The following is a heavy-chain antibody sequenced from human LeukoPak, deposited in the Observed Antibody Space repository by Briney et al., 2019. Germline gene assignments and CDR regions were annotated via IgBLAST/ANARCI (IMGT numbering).Heavy chain of an antibody. J-gene: IGHJ4*02. V-gene: IGHV3-64D*09. CDR1: GFTFSDYY. CDR3: VKGQEQLWGFDY. D-gene: IGHD6-13*01. Sequence: GGSLRLSCAASGFTFSDYYMSWIRQAPGKGLEYVSAISSNGGSTYYADSVKGRFTISRDNSKNTLYLQMSSLRAEDTAVYYCVKGQEQLWGFDYWGQGTLVTVSS. CDR2: ISSNGGST.